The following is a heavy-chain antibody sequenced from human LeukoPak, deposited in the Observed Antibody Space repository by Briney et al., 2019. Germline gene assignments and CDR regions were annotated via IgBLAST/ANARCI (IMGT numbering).Heavy chain of an antibody. CDR2: INPNSGGT. J-gene: IGHJ3*02. D-gene: IGHD1-26*01. Sequence: ASVKVSCKASGYTFTGYYMHWVRQAPGQGLEWMGWINPNSGGTNYAQKFQGRVTITTDESTSTAYMELSSLRSEDTAVYYCARVGRLGDAFDIWGQGTMVTVSS. V-gene: IGHV1-2*02. CDR3: ARVGRLGDAFDI. CDR1: GYTFTGYY.